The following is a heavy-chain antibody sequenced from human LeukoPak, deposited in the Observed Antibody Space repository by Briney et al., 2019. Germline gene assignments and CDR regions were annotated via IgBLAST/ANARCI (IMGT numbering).Heavy chain of an antibody. CDR2: ISSSSSYI. CDR1: GFTFSNSW. CDR3: ARDYDSSGYYPHYYYYYGMDV. J-gene: IGHJ6*02. D-gene: IGHD3-22*01. V-gene: IGHV3-21*01. Sequence: GGSLRLSCAASGFTFSNSWMNWVRQAPGKGLEWVSSISSSSSYIYYADSVKGRFTISRDNAKNSLYLQMNSLRAEDTAVYYCARDYDSSGYYPHYYYYYGMDVWGQGTTVTVSS.